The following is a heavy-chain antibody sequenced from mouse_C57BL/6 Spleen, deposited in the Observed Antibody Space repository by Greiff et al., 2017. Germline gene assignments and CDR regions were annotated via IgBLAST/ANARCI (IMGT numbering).Heavy chain of an antibody. V-gene: IGHV1-18*01. J-gene: IGHJ2*01. CDR1: GYTFTDYN. CDR2: INPNNGGT. CDR3: ARRGFFYLDY. Sequence: EVQLQESGPELVKPGASVKIPCKASGYTFTDYNMDWVKQSHGKSLEWIGDINPNNGGTIYNQKFKGKATLTVDKSSSTAYMELRSLTSEDTAVYYCARRGFFYLDYWGQGTTLTVSS. D-gene: IGHD1-1*01.